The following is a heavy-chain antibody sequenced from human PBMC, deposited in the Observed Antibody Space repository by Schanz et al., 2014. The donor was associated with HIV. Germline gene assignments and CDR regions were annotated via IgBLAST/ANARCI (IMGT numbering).Heavy chain of an antibody. CDR2: ISKSGNTI. J-gene: IGHJ6*02. CDR1: GFAFSDYY. CDR3: AKEGYGEGYYGMDV. Sequence: QVHLVESGGGLVKPGESLRLSCATSGFAFSDYYMSWIRQAPGKGLEWAAYISKSGNTIYYADSVKGRFTISRDNANNSLFLQMNSLTAEDTAVYYCAKEGYGEGYYGMDVWGQGTTVTVSS. V-gene: IGHV3-11*01. D-gene: IGHD4-17*01.